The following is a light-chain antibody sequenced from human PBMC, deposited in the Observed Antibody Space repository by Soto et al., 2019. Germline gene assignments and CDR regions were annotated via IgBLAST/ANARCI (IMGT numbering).Light chain of an antibody. Sequence: EIVMTQSPATLSVSPGDRATLSCRASQSVSSNLAWYQQKPGQAPRLLIYGASTRATDIPARFSGSGSGTEFTLTISSLQPEDFAVYYCQQYKNWPPITFGQGTRLEIK. CDR3: QQYKNWPPIT. V-gene: IGKV3D-15*01. J-gene: IGKJ5*01. CDR2: GAS. CDR1: QSVSSN.